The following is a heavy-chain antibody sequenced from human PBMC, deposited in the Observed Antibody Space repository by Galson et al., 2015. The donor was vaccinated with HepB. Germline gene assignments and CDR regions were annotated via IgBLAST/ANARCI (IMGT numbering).Heavy chain of an antibody. Sequence: QSGAEVKKPGESLKISCKGSGYSFINYWIGWVRQMPGKGLECMGIIYPGDSDTRFSPSFQGQVTISVDKSISTAYLQWSTLKAWNPAMYYFARLWTTSATADAFDIWGQGTTVTVSS. CDR1: GYSFINYW. CDR2: IYPGDSDT. CDR3: ARLWTTSATADAFDI. J-gene: IGHJ3*02. D-gene: IGHD3/OR15-3a*01. V-gene: IGHV5-51*01.